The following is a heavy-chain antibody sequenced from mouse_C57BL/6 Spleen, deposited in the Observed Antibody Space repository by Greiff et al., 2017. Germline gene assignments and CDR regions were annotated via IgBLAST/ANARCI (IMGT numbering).Heavy chain of an antibody. J-gene: IGHJ1*03. CDR1: GYTFTSYW. CDR3: ARRGLLRDFDV. CDR2: IHPNSGST. Sequence: QVQLQQPGAELVKPGASVKLSCKASGYTFTSYWMHWVKQRPGQGLEWIGMIHPNSGSTNYNEKFKSKATLTVDKSSSTAYMQLSSLTSEDSAVXCCARRGLLRDFDVWGTGTTVTVSS. D-gene: IGHD2-3*01. V-gene: IGHV1-64*01.